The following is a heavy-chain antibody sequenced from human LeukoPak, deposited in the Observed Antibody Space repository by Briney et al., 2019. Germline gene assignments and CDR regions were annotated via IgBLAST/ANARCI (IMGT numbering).Heavy chain of an antibody. Sequence: PSETLSLTCTVSGDSINSYYWSWIRQPPGKGLEWIGYIYYSGGTKYNPSLKSRVIMLMDTSKNQFSLRVSPVTAADTAVYYCARGLYSSTWPDIWGQGTPVTVSS. CDR2: IYYSGGT. CDR3: ARGLYSSTWPDI. D-gene: IGHD6-13*01. CDR1: GDSINSYY. V-gene: IGHV4-59*08. J-gene: IGHJ4*02.